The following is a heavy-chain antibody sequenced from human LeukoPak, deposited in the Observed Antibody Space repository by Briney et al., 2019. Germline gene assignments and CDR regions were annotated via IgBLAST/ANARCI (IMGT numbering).Heavy chain of an antibody. CDR1: GYTLTELS. D-gene: IGHD3-3*01. CDR2: FDPEDGET. V-gene: IGHV1-24*01. Sequence: ASVKVSCKVSGYTLTELSMHWVRQAPGKGLEWMGGFDPEDGETIYAQKFQGRVTMTRNTSISTAYMELSSLRSEDTAVYYCAREYDFWGGYPLSRDAFDIWGQGTMVTVSS. CDR3: AREYDFWGGYPLSRDAFDI. J-gene: IGHJ3*02.